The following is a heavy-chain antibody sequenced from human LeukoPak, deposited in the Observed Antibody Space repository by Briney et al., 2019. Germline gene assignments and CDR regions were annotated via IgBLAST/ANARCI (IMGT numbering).Heavy chain of an antibody. CDR1: GFTFSSYG. D-gene: IGHD2-2*01. Sequence: GSLRLSCAASGFTFSSYGMHWVRQAPGKGLEWVAVIWYDGSNKYYADSVKGRFTISRDNAKHSLFLQMSSLRVEDTAVYYCARDPAAMTPLGWFDSWGQGTLVTVSS. CDR3: ARDPAAMTPLGWFDS. J-gene: IGHJ5*01. CDR2: IWYDGSNK. V-gene: IGHV3-33*01.